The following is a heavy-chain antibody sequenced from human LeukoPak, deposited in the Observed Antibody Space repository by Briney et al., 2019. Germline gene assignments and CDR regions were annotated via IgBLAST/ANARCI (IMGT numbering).Heavy chain of an antibody. CDR2: INHSGST. V-gene: IGHV4-34*01. D-gene: IGHD4-17*01. CDR3: ARGHTVTTGGDAFDI. CDR1: GGSFSGYY. Sequence: KPSETLSLTCAVYGGSFSGYYWSWIRQPPGKGLEWIGEINHSGSTNYNPSLKSRVTISVDTSKNQFSLKLSSVTAADTAVYYCARGHTVTTGGDAFDIWGQGTMVTVSS. J-gene: IGHJ3*02.